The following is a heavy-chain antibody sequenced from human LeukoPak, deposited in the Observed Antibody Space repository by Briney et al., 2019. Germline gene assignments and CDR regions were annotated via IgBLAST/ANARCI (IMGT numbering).Heavy chain of an antibody. CDR3: ARDRGTMVVAMDY. CDR1: GFTFSSYS. D-gene: IGHD4/OR15-4a*01. J-gene: IGHJ4*02. CDR2: ISNSSSCI. Sequence: GGSLRLSCAASGFTFSSYSMNWVRQAPGKGLEWVSSISNSSSCIYYADSVKGRFTISRDNAKNSLYLQMNSLRAEDTAVYYCARDRGTMVVAMDYWGQGTLVTVSS. V-gene: IGHV3-21*01.